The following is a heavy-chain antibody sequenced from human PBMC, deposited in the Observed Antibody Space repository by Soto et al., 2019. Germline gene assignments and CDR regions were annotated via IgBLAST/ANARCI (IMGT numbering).Heavy chain of an antibody. CDR3: ARGGGISYSRSCFDY. CDR1: GGSLSSSDYY. D-gene: IGHD2-15*01. V-gene: IGHV4-30-4*01. CDR2: IYYSGST. Sequence: QVQLQESGPGLVKPSQTLSLTCTVSGGSLSSSDYYWSWIRQPPGKGLEWIGYIYYSGSTYYNPSLKSRVTMSVDTSKNQFSLKLSSVTAADTAVYYCARGGGISYSRSCFDYWGQGTLVTVSS. J-gene: IGHJ4*02.